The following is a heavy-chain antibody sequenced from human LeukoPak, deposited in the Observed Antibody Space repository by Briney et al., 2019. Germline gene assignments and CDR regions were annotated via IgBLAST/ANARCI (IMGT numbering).Heavy chain of an antibody. CDR1: GYSFTYYY. Sequence: ASVTVSCKASGYSFTYYYIHWVRQAPGQGLEWMAWINPDSGDTNYAQKFQARVTLTRGTSSSTAFLDLSRLRSDDTAVYYCARSITYYSGSGRNYYYMDVWGKGTAVTVSS. D-gene: IGHD3-10*01. CDR2: INPDSGDT. CDR3: ARSITYYSGSGRNYYYMDV. V-gene: IGHV1-2*02. J-gene: IGHJ6*03.